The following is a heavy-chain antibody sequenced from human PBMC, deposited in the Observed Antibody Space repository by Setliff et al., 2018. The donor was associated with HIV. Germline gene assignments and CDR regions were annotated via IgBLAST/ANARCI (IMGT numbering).Heavy chain of an antibody. D-gene: IGHD6-13*01. CDR1: GYTFTSYG. CDR2: ISTYNGNT. CDR3: AREPGIAAAGYGMDV. V-gene: IGHV1-18*01. J-gene: IGHJ6*02. Sequence: ASVKVSCKASGYTFTSYGISWVRQAPGQGLEWMGWISTYNGNTNYAQKLQGRVTMTTDTSTSTAYMELRSLRSDDTAVYYCAREPGIAAAGYGMDVWGQGTTVTVSS.